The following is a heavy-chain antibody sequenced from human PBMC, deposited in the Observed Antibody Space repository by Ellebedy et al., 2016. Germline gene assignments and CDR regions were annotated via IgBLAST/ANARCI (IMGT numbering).Heavy chain of an antibody. J-gene: IGHJ4*02. V-gene: IGHV3-48*02. CDR1: GFTFSSYS. D-gene: IGHD3-10*01. CDR3: AKVGSGTHGSGSYNYFDY. CDR2: ISSSSSTI. Sequence: GESLKISXAASGFTFSSYSMNWVRQAPGKGLEWVSYISSSSSTIYYADSVKGRFTISRDNAKNSLYLQMNSLRDEDTAVYYCAKVGSGTHGSGSYNYFDYWGQGTLVTVSS.